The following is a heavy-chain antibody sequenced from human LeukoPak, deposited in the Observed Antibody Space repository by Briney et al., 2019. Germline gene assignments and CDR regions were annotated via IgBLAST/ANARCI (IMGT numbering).Heavy chain of an antibody. CDR1: GGSLSSGGYY. V-gene: IGHV4-31*03. CDR2: IYYSGST. D-gene: IGHD6-25*01. J-gene: IGHJ3*02. Sequence: SQTLSLTCTVSGGSLSSGGYYWSWIRQHPGKGLEWIGYIYYSGSTYYNPSLKSRVTISVDTSKNQFSLKLSSVTAADTAVYYCARGSGGIAANDAFDIWGQGTMVTVSS. CDR3: ARGSGGIAANDAFDI.